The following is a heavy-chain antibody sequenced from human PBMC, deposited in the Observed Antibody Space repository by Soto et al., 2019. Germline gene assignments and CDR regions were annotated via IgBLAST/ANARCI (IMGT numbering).Heavy chain of an antibody. J-gene: IGHJ5*02. D-gene: IGHD3-10*01. CDR1: GDSVSSNSAA. CDR3: ARVVGSGSYYNKYNWFDP. CDR2: TYYRSKWYN. V-gene: IGHV6-1*01. Sequence: SQTLSLTCAISGDSVSSNSAAWNWIRQSPSRGLEWLGRTYYRSKWYNDYAVSVKSRITINPDTSKNQFSLQLNSVTPEDTAVYYCARVVGSGSYYNKYNWFDPWGQGTLVTVSS.